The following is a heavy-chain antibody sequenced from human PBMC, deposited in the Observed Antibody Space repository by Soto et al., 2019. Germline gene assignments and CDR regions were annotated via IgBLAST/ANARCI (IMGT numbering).Heavy chain of an antibody. Sequence: GGSLRLSCAASGFTFSDYYMSWIRQAPGKGLEWVSYISSSGSTIYYADSVKGRFTISRDNAKNTLSLQVSSLRPEDTAVYYCAKDRDSSGWFSGYYYGVDVWGQGTTVTVSS. V-gene: IGHV3-11*04. J-gene: IGHJ6*02. D-gene: IGHD6-19*01. CDR2: ISSSGSTI. CDR1: GFTFSDYY. CDR3: AKDRDSSGWFSGYYYGVDV.